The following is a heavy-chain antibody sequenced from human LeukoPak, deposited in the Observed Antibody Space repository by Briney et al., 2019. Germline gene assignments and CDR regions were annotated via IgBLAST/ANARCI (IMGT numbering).Heavy chain of an antibody. CDR2: INWNGGST. Sequence: PGGSLRLSCAASGFTFDDYGMSWVRQAPGKGLEWVSGINWNGGSTGYADSVKGRFTISRDNAKNSLYLQMNSLRAEDTALYYCATMDYYHSSGYPDYWGQGTLVTVSS. J-gene: IGHJ4*02. CDR1: GFTFDDYG. V-gene: IGHV3-20*04. CDR3: ATMDYYHSSGYPDY. D-gene: IGHD3-22*01.